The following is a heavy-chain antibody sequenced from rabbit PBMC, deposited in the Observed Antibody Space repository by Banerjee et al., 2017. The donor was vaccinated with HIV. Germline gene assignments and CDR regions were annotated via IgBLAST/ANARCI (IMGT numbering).Heavy chain of an antibody. CDR1: GFSFSSGYN. Sequence: QEQLEESGGGLVQPEGSLTLTCTASGFSFSSGYNLCWVRQAPGKGLEWIACIDAGSSGSTYYASWAKGRFTISKTSSTTVTLQMTSLTAADTATYFCARDLAGVIGWNFDLWGQGTLVTVS. CDR3: ARDLAGVIGWNFDL. CDR2: IDAGSSGST. V-gene: IGHV1S45*01. J-gene: IGHJ4*01. D-gene: IGHD4-1*01.